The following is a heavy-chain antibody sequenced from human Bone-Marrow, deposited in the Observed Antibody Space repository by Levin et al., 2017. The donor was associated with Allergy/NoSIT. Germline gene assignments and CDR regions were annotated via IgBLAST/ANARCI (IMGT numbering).Heavy chain of an antibody. J-gene: IGHJ5*02. CDR2: IYPKTGET. D-gene: IGHD3-10*01. CDR1: GYNFIDNH. CDR3: ARETWHYGT. V-gene: IGHV1-2*02. Sequence: KAGGSLRLSCKASGYNFIDNHMHWVRQAPGQGLEWMGYIYPKTGETYYEQEFQARVAMTSDTSITTAYMELNRLTSDDTAVYYCARETWHYGTWAQGTPVTVSS.